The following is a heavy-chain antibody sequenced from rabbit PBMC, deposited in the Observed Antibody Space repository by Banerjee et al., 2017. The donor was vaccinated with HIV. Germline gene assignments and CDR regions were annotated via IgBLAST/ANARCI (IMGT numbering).Heavy chain of an antibody. J-gene: IGHJ4*01. CDR3: ARDRDTGTVYYFDL. Sequence: QSLEESGGGLVKPGGTLTLTCKASGFSFSSSYYMCWVRQAPGKGLEWIACIDGGSSGSTWYADWVNGRFTISKASSTTVTLKLNSLTAADTATYFCARDRDTGTVYYFDLWGPGTLVTVS. CDR2: IDGGSSGST. CDR1: GFSFSSSYY. D-gene: IGHD7-1*01. V-gene: IGHV1S40*01.